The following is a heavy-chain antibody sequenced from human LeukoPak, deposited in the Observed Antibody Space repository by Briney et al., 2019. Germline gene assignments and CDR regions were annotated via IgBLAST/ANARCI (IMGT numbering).Heavy chain of an antibody. J-gene: IGHJ4*02. CDR3: AKDDNYDFFDY. CDR1: GLTFSTYA. Sequence: PGGSLRLSCAASGLTFSTYAMSWVRQAPGKGLEWVSAISGNGDSTYYADSVKGRFTISRDNSKNTLYLQMNSLRAEDTAVYYCAKDDNYDFFDYWGQGTLVTVSS. V-gene: IGHV3-23*01. CDR2: ISGNGDST. D-gene: IGHD3-16*01.